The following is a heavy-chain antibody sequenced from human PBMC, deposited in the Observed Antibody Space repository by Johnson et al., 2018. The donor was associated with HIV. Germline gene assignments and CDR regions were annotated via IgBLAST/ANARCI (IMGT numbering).Heavy chain of an antibody. CDR1: GFTFNDYA. V-gene: IGHV3-9*01. D-gene: IGHD1-1*01. Sequence: VQLVESGGGVVQPGRSLRLSCAASGFTFNDYAMHWVRQVPGKGLEWVSGISWNSENIAYADSVRGRFTISRDNAENSLYLQMNSLRAEDTALYSCAKDRVRYTSDVDACDIWGQGTMVTVSS. J-gene: IGHJ3*02. CDR2: ISWNSENI. CDR3: AKDRVRYTSDVDACDI.